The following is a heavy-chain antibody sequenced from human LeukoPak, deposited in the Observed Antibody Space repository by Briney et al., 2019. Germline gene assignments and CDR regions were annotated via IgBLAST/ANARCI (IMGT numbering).Heavy chain of an antibody. V-gene: IGHV3-48*03. D-gene: IGHD2-15*01. J-gene: IGHJ4*02. CDR3: ARGGPVGNFDY. CDR1: GFAFSSYE. CDR2: ISSSGSTI. Sequence: PGGSLRLSCAASGFAFSSYEMNWVRQAPGKELEWVSYISSSGSTIYYADSVKGRFTVSRDNAKNTVYLQMNSLRVEDTAVYYCARGGPVGNFDYWGQGTLVTVSS.